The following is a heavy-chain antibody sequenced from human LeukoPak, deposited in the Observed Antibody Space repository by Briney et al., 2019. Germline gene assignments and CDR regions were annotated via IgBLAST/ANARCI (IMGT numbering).Heavy chain of an antibody. V-gene: IGHV1-69*05. CDR2: IIPIFGTA. CDR1: GGTFSSYA. J-gene: IGHJ4*02. D-gene: IGHD5-24*01. Sequence: GASVKVSCKASGGTFSSYAISSVRQAPGQGLEWMGGIIPIFGTANYAQKFQGRVTITTDESTSTAYMELSSLRSEDTAVYYCARGRDGYNNVGYFDYWGQGTLVTVSS. CDR3: ARGRDGYNNVGYFDY.